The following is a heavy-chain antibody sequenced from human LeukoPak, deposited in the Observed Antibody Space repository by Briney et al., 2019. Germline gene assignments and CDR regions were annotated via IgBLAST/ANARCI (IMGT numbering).Heavy chain of an antibody. CDR1: GFSLSTTGVR. V-gene: IGHV2-70*04. D-gene: IGHD1-26*01. CDR2: IDWDDDK. Sequence: SGPTLVKPTQTLTLTCTFSGFSLSTTGVRVSWIRRPPGRALEWLARIDWDDDKFYSTSLKTRLTISKDTSKNQVVLTMTNIDPLVTATYYCTRAIVVATLFYFDYWGQGALVTVAS. CDR3: TRAIVVATLFYFDY. J-gene: IGHJ4*02.